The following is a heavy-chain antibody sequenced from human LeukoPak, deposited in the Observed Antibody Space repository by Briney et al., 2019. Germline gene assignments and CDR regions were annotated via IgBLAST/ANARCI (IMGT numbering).Heavy chain of an antibody. D-gene: IGHD2-15*01. Sequence: SETLSLTCAVYGGSFSGYYWSWIRQPPGKGLEWIGEINHSGSTNYNPSLKSRVTISVDTSKNQFSLKLSSVTAADTAVYYCASEGYCRGGSCYSDYWGQGTLVTVSS. J-gene: IGHJ4*02. CDR1: GGSFSGYY. CDR3: ASEGYCRGGSCYSDY. CDR2: INHSGST. V-gene: IGHV4-34*01.